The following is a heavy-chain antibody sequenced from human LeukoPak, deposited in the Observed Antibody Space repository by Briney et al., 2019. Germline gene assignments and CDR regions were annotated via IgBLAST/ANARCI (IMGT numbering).Heavy chain of an antibody. CDR2: IHYSGST. CDR3: ARVATGSSSLGNFDY. CDR1: SGSISSGDYY. V-gene: IGHV4-30-4*01. D-gene: IGHD2-2*01. Sequence: SETLSLTCTVSSGSISSGDYYWSWIRQPPGEGLEWIGYIHYSGSTYYNPSLESRVTISVDTSKNQFSLKLSSVTAADTAVYYCARVATGSSSLGNFDYWGQGTLVTVSS. J-gene: IGHJ4*02.